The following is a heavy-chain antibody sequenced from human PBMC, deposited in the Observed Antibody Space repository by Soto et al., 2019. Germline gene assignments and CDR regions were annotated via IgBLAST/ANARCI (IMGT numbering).Heavy chain of an antibody. CDR1: GFTFSSCA. Sequence: GGSLRLSCAASGFTFSSCAMNWVRQAPGKGLEWVSSISHSGTSTYYAYSVKVRLTMSRDNSKRTLYLQMNSLRAEDTAVYYCAKADYYYASRIYYNPHXWGQGTLVTISX. V-gene: IGHV3-23*01. D-gene: IGHD3-10*01. J-gene: IGHJ4*02. CDR3: AKADYYYASRIYYNPHX. CDR2: ISHSGTST.